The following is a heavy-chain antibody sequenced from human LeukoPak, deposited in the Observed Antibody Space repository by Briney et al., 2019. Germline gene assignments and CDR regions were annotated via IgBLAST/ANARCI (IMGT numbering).Heavy chain of an antibody. J-gene: IGHJ4*02. Sequence: ASVKVSCKASGYTFTSYDINWVRRATGQGLEWMGWMNPNSGNTGYAQKFQGRVTMTRNSSITTAYMELSSLRSEDTAVYHCARRHGRCSDGSCYYPDYWGQGTLVTVSS. V-gene: IGHV1-8*01. D-gene: IGHD2-15*01. CDR2: MNPNSGNT. CDR1: GYTFTSYD. CDR3: ARRHGRCSDGSCYYPDY.